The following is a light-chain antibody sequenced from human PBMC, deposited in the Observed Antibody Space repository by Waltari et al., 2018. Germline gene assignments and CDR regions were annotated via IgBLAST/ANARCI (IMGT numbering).Light chain of an antibody. CDR1: SSYVGGYNY. V-gene: IGLV2-14*01. CDR3: TSYASIGTYV. CDR2: DVS. J-gene: IGLJ1*01. Sequence: QSALTQPASVSGSPGQSITLSCTGSSSYVGGYNYIPWYQQHPGKAPKVLIYDVSKWPSGVSNRFSGSKSGNTASLTISGLQAEDEADYYCTSYASIGTYVFGTGTKVTVL.